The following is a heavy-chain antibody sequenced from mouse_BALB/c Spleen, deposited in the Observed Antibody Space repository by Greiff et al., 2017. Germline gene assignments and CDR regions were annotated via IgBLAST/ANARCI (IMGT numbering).Heavy chain of an antibody. V-gene: IGHV5-4*02. CDR3: ARDFFAY. Sequence: EVHLVESGGGLVKPGGSLKLSCAASGFTFSDYYMYWVRQTPEKRLEWVATISDGGSYTYYPDSVKGRFTISRDNAKNNLYLQMSSLKSEDTAMYYCARDFFAYWGQGTLVTVSA. CDR2: ISDGGSYT. CDR1: GFTFSDYY. J-gene: IGHJ3*01.